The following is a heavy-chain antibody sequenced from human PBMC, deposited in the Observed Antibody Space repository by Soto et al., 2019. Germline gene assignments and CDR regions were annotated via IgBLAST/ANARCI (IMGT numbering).Heavy chain of an antibody. D-gene: IGHD6-13*01. CDR3: ARGYSISWYYFDF. V-gene: IGHV4-30-2*01. J-gene: IGHJ4*02. CDR1: GGSITSDGYS. CDR2: IYHSGTT. Sequence: SETLSLTCTVSGGSITSDGYSWSWFRQPPGKGLEWLGYIYHSGTTYYNPSLKSRVTISVDGSKNQFSLELTSVTAADTAVYYCARGYSISWYYFDFWGQGILVTVSS.